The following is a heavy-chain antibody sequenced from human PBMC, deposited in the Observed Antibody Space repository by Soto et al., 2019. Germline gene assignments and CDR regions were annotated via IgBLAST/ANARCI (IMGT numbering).Heavy chain of an antibody. J-gene: IGHJ4*02. CDR2: LYHGGST. CDR1: GGSISRYY. Sequence: QVQLQESGPGLVKPSETLSLTCTVSGGSISRYYWSWIRQPPGKGLEWIGFLYHGGSTNYNPSLKSRVTISVDTSKNQFSLKLSSVTAADTAVYYCAGYGTTAFDYFDSWGQGTLVTVSS. D-gene: IGHD1-1*01. V-gene: IGHV4-59*01. CDR3: AGYGTTAFDYFDS.